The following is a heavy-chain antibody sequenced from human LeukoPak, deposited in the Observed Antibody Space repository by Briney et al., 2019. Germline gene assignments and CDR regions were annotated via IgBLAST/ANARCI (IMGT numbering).Heavy chain of an antibody. D-gene: IGHD3-22*01. Sequence: GASVTVSCKASGYTFTSYAMHWVRQAPGQRLEWMGWINAGNGNTKYSQKFQGRVTITRDTSASTAYMELSSLRSEDTAVYYCASGSSGYYYSFFDYWGQGTLVTVSS. CDR3: ASGSSGYYYSFFDY. CDR1: GYTFTSYA. V-gene: IGHV1-3*01. CDR2: INAGNGNT. J-gene: IGHJ4*02.